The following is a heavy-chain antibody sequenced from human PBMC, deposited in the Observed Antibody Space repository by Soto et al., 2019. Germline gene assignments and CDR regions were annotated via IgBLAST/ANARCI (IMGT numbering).Heavy chain of an antibody. CDR1: DSSINSNYY. J-gene: IGHJ4*02. CDR2: IHHSGTT. V-gene: IGHV4-38-2*01. Sequence: XETLSLTFGVSDSSINSNYYWLWIRQPPGKGLEWIVAIHHSGTTYYTPSLKSRVTISMDMSKNHFSLRLTSVTAADTAIYYCARGLYGGTFEYWGQGTPVTVS. D-gene: IGHD4-17*01. CDR3: ARGLYGGTFEY.